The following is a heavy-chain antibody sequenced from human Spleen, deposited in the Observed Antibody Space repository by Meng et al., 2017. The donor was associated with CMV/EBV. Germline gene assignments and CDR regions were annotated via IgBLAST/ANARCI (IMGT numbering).Heavy chain of an antibody. CDR2: ISGNSGTI. V-gene: IGHV3-48*04. Sequence: GESLKISCAASGFAFSTYTMNWVRQAPGKGLEWVSSISGNSGTIHYADSVKGRFTISRDNAKNSLYLQINSLRGEDTAVYYCARYTGSFSFDHWAHGTLVTVSS. J-gene: IGHJ4*01. D-gene: IGHD1-26*01. CDR1: GFAFSTYT. CDR3: ARYTGSFSFDH.